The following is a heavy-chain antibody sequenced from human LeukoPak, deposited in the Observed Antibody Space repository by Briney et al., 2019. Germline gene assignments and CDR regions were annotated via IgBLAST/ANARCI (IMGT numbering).Heavy chain of an antibody. CDR2: ISSSSSTI. D-gene: IGHD3-10*01. J-gene: IGHJ2*01. V-gene: IGHV3-48*04. Sequence: GGSLRLSCAASGFTFSSYSMNWVRQAPGKGLEWVSYISSSSSTIYYADSVKGRFTISRDNAKNSLYLQMNSLRAEDTAVYYCARERTITMVRGVRPNWYFDLWGRGTLVTVSS. CDR3: ARERTITMVRGVRPNWYFDL. CDR1: GFTFSSYS.